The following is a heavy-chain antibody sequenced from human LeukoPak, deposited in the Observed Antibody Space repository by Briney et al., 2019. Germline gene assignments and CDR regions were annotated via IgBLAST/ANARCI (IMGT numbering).Heavy chain of an antibody. Sequence: GGSLRLSCVSSGFDFGTFAMNWVRQAPGKGPEWVSGISASGSRTYYGSSVKGRFTISRDNSKNKLFLQMNSLRAEDTARYFCARDQSPHYYDSSGYGALNVWGQGTVVIVSS. J-gene: IGHJ3*01. CDR3: ARDQSPHYYDSSGYGALNV. V-gene: IGHV3-23*01. D-gene: IGHD3-22*01. CDR1: GFDFGTFA. CDR2: ISASGSRT.